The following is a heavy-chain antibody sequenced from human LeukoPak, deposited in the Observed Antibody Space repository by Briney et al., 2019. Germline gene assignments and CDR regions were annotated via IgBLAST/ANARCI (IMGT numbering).Heavy chain of an antibody. J-gene: IGHJ4*02. CDR2: IYSGGTT. D-gene: IGHD3-22*01. CDR3: ARGAGDDTSGSRMKGAFDY. V-gene: IGHV3-53*04. Sequence: GGSLRLSCAASGFTFDDYGMSWVRQAPGKGLEWVSVIYSGGTTYYADSVKGRFTISRHIPRNTLYLQMNSLRAEDTAVYYCARGAGDDTSGSRMKGAFDYWGQGTLVTVSS. CDR1: GFTFDDYG.